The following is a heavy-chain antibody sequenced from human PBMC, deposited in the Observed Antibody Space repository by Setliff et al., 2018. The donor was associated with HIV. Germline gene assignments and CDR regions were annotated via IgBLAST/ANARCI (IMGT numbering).Heavy chain of an antibody. J-gene: IGHJ5*02. V-gene: IGHV1-69*13. D-gene: IGHD6-13*01. Sequence: SVKVSCKASGGTFSSYVISWVRQAPGQGLEWMGGIIPIFGTANYAQKFQGRVTITADESTSTAYMELSSLRSNDTAVYYCARDFSGQQLVGGWFDPWGQGTLVTVSS. CDR3: ARDFSGQQLVGGWFDP. CDR1: GGTFSSYV. CDR2: IIPIFGTA.